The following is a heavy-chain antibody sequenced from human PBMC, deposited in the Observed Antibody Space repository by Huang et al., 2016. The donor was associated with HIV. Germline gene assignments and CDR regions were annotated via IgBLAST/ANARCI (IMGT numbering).Heavy chain of an antibody. J-gene: IGHJ6*01. CDR2: IDPGDSET. V-gene: IGHV5-51*01. D-gene: IGHD2-21*01. Sequence: EVQLVQSGAEVKKPGESLKISCKGSGYRFRSNWIGGVRQMPGKGLEWMGIIDPGDSETRYSPSVKGKVTISADKSINTAYRQGSSLKAADTAMYYCARLIGAPSFYYGLDVWGQGTTVTVSS. CDR3: ARLIGAPSFYYGLDV. CDR1: GYRFRSNW.